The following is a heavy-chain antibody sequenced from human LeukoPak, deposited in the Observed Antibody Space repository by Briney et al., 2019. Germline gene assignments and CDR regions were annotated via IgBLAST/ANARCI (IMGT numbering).Heavy chain of an antibody. CDR3: ARRYSNYYLFDY. CDR1: GGSISSYY. Sequence: SETLSLTCTVSGGSISSYYWSWIRQPPGKRLEWIGYIYYSGSTNYNPSLKSRVTISVDTSKNQFSLKLSSVTAADTAVYYCARRYSNYYLFDYWGQGTLVTVSS. D-gene: IGHD4-11*01. V-gene: IGHV4-59*12. CDR2: IYYSGST. J-gene: IGHJ4*02.